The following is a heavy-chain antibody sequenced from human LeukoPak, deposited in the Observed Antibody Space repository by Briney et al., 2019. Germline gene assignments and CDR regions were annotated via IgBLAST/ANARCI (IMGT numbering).Heavy chain of an antibody. D-gene: IGHD3-22*01. J-gene: IGHJ5*02. V-gene: IGHV1-2*02. CDR3: ARDGADDSHAYYSPAVNWFDP. CDR1: GYTFTGYY. CDR2: INPNSGGT. Sequence: ASVKVSCKASGYTFTGYYMHWVRQAPGQGLEWMGWINPNSGGTNYAQKFQGRVTMTRDMSTRTVYMELSSLKSEDTAVYYCARDGADDSHAYYSPAVNWFDPWGQGTLVTVSS.